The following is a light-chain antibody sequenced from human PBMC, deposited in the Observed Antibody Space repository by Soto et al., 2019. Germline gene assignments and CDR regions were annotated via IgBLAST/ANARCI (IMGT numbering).Light chain of an antibody. Sequence: DIQMTQSPSTLSGSVGDRVTITCRASRTISSWLAWYQQKPGKAPKLLIYKASTLKSGVPSRFSGSGSGTEFTLTISSLQPDDFATYYCQHYNSYSEAFGKGTKVAIK. CDR1: RTISSW. CDR3: QHYNSYSEA. V-gene: IGKV1-5*03. J-gene: IGKJ1*01. CDR2: KAS.